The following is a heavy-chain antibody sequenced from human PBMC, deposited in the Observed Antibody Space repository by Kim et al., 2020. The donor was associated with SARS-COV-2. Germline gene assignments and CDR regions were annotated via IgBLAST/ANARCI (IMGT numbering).Heavy chain of an antibody. Sequence: PSFQGQVTISADKSISTAYLQWSSLKASDTAMYYCASFKASSSWAYFDYWGQGTLVTVSS. V-gene: IGHV5-51*01. J-gene: IGHJ4*02. D-gene: IGHD6-13*01. CDR3: ASFKASSSWAYFDY.